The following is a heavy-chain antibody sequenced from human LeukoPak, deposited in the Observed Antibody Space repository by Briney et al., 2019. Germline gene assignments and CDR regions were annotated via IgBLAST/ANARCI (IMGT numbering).Heavy chain of an antibody. J-gene: IGHJ6*03. CDR2: INWNGGNT. CDR1: GFTFDDYG. CDR3: ARTKSEYSSSFSYYYYYYMDV. V-gene: IGHV3-20*04. D-gene: IGHD6-6*01. Sequence: PGGSLRLSCAASGFTFDDYGMSWVRQAPGKGLEWVSGINWNGGNTGYADSVKGRFTISRDNAKNSLYLQMNSLRAEDTALYYCARTKSEYSSSFSYYYYYYMDVWGKGTTVTVSS.